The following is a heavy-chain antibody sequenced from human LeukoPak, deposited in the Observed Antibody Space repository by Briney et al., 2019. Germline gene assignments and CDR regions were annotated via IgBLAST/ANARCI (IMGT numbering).Heavy chain of an antibody. CDR1: GGYIGSYY. V-gene: IGHV4-4*07. J-gene: IGHJ6*03. CDR3: AREADYGDYSKSFYYMDV. CDR2: IYTSENT. D-gene: IGHD4-17*01. Sequence: SETLSLTCTVSGGYIGSYYWSWIRQPAGKGLEWIGRIYTSENTEYNPSLKSRVTMSVDMSTSQFPLRLTSVTAADTAVYYCAREADYGDYSKSFYYMDVWGKGTTVTVSS.